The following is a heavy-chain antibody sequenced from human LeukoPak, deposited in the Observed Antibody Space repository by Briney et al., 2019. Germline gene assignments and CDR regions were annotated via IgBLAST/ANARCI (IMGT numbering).Heavy chain of an antibody. D-gene: IGHD2-15*01. CDR3: ARDRGYCSGGSCYGRNGMDV. CDR1: GGSISSYY. CDR2: IYTSGST. J-gene: IGHJ6*02. Sequence: SETLSLTCTVSGGSISSYYWSWIRQPAGKGLEWIGRIYTSGSTNYNPSLKSRVTMSVDTSKNQFSLKLSSVTAADTAVYYCARDRGYCSGGSCYGRNGMDVWGQGTTVTVS. V-gene: IGHV4-4*07.